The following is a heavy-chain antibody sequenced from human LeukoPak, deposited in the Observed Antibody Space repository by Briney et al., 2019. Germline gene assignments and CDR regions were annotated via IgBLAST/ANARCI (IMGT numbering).Heavy chain of an antibody. CDR3: ARHGGLKYGGYEKRFDY. CDR1: GGSISSSRYF. CDR2: IYDSGST. J-gene: IGHJ4*02. Sequence: SETLSLTCTVSGGSISSSRYFWGWIRPPPGKGLEWIGCIYDSGSTYSTPSVESRVTISVDTSKNQFSLKLNSVTAADTAVYYCARHGGLKYGGYEKRFDYWGQGTLVTVSS. V-gene: IGHV4-39*01. D-gene: IGHD5-12*01.